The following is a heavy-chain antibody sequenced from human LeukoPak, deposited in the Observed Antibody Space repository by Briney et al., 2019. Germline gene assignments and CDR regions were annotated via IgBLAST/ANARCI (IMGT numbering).Heavy chain of an antibody. CDR2: MNPNSGNT. CDR3: ARGRYRSGGSCYGDWFDP. J-gene: IGHJ5*02. Sequence: GASVKVSCKXSGYTFTSYDINWVRQTTGQGLEWMGWMNPNSGNTGYSQKFQGRVTMTRNTSISTAYMELSSLRSEDTAVYYCARGRYRSGGSCYGDWFDPWGQGTLVTVSS. V-gene: IGHV1-8*01. CDR1: GYTFTSYD. D-gene: IGHD2-15*01.